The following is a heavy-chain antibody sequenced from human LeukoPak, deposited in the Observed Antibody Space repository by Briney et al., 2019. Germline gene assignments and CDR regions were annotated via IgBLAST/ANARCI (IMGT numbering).Heavy chain of an antibody. J-gene: IGHJ6*02. Sequence: PSETLSLTCTVSGGSISSSSYYWGWIRQPPGKGLEWIGEINHSGSTNYNPSLKSRVTISVDTSKNQFSLKLSSVTAADTAVYYCARGRGRFGELSRYYYYGMDVWGQGTTVTVSS. CDR2: INHSGST. CDR1: GGSISSSSYY. D-gene: IGHD3-10*01. CDR3: ARGRGRFGELSRYYYYGMDV. V-gene: IGHV4-39*07.